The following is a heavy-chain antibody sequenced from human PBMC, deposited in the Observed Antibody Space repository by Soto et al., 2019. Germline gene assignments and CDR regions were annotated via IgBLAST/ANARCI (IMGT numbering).Heavy chain of an antibody. CDR3: AREGSYKNYYYYGMDV. CDR2: INHSGST. CDR1: GGSFSGYY. Sequence: PSETLSVTCAVYGGSFSGYYWSWILQPPGKGLEWIGEINHSGSTNYNPSLKSRVTISVDTSKNQFSLKLSSVTAADTAVYYCAREGSYKNYYYYGMDVWGQGTTVTVSS. V-gene: IGHV4-34*01. J-gene: IGHJ6*02. D-gene: IGHD2-15*01.